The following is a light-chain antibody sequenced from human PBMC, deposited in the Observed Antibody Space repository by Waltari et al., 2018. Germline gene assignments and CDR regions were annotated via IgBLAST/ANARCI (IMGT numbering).Light chain of an antibody. CDR2: DAS. Sequence: EIVLTQSPDTLSLSPGERATLSCRAIQSVSNYLAWYQQKPGQAPRLLIYDASKTATGIPARFSGSGFGTDFTLTISTLEPEDFAVYYCQQRGKWPLTFGGGTKVEIK. V-gene: IGKV3-11*01. CDR3: QQRGKWPLT. J-gene: IGKJ4*01. CDR1: QSVSNY.